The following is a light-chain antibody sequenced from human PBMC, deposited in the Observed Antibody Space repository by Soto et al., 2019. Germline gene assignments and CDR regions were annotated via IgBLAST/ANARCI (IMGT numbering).Light chain of an antibody. CDR2: EVS. V-gene: IGLV2-14*01. Sequence: QSALTQPASVSGSPGQTITISCTGTSSDVGGYNYLSWYQQHPGKAPKLMIYEVSNRPSGVSNRFSGSKSGNSASLTISGLQAEDEADYYCSSYTSSGTYVFGAGTKLTVL. J-gene: IGLJ1*01. CDR1: SSDVGGYNY. CDR3: SSYTSSGTYV.